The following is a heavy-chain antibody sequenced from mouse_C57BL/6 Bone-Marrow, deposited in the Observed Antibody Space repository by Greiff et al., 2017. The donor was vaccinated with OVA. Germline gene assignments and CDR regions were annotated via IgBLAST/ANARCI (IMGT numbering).Heavy chain of an antibody. CDR1: GYTFTDYE. D-gene: IGHD2-10*01. V-gene: IGHV1-15*01. CDR3: TRSPYYGNYEAWFAY. Sequence: VQLVESGAELVRPGASVTLSCKASGYTFTDYEMHWVKQTPVHGLEWIGAIDPETGGTAYNQKFKGKAILTADKSSSTAYMELRSLTSEDSAVYYCTRSPYYGNYEAWFAYWGQGTLVTVSA. J-gene: IGHJ3*01. CDR2: IDPETGGT.